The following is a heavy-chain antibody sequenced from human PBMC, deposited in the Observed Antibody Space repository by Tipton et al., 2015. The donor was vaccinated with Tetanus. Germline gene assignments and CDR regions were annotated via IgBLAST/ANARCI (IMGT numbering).Heavy chain of an antibody. Sequence: TLSLTCTVSGDSVSGYYWSWIRQPPGKGLEWVGYVYYTGDTNYNPSLKSRVTMSVDTSKKDFSVRLGSVTAADTAVYYCARLREIVSRSGWAFDYWGQGILVTVSS. CDR1: GDSVSGYY. V-gene: IGHV4-59*08. CDR2: VYYTGDT. D-gene: IGHD5/OR15-5a*01. CDR3: ARLREIVSRSGWAFDY. J-gene: IGHJ4*02.